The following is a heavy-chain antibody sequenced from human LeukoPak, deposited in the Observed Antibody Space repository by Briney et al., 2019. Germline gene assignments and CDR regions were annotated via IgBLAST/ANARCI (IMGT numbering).Heavy chain of an antibody. D-gene: IGHD3-10*01. CDR3: ARGFSMVHAFDI. CDR2: INSDGSST. CDR1: GFTFSSYW. Sequence: PGGSLRLSCAASGFTFSSYWMHWVRQAPGKGLVWVSRINSDGSSTSYADSVKGRFTISRDNAKNTLYLQMNSLRAENTAVYYCARGFSMVHAFDIWGQGTMVTVSS. V-gene: IGHV3-74*01. J-gene: IGHJ3*02.